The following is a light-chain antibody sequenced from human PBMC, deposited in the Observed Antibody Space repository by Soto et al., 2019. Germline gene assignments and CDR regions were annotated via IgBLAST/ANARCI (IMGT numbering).Light chain of an antibody. CDR1: SSDVGGYNY. CDR2: EVS. V-gene: IGLV2-8*01. Sequence: QSVLTQPPSASGSPGQSVTIYCTGTSSDVGGYNYVSWYQQHPGKAPKLMIYEVSKRPSGVPDRFPGSKSGNTASLTVSGLQAEDEADYYCSSYAGSNIYVFGTGTKVTVL. CDR3: SSYAGSNIYV. J-gene: IGLJ1*01.